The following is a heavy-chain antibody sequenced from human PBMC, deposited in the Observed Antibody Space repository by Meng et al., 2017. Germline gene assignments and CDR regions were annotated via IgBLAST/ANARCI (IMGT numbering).Heavy chain of an antibody. J-gene: IGHJ3*01. V-gene: IGHV3-23*01. Sequence: GESLKISCAASGFTFSTYAVSWVRQAPGKGLEWVSAISGSGGDTYYADSVKGRLTISRDNSKDTVSLQMNSLGAEDTAMYCCAKERWQQFRYAIDVWGHGTMVTVSS. CDR2: ISGSGGDT. CDR3: AKERWQQFRYAIDV. D-gene: IGHD5-24*01. CDR1: GFTFSTYA.